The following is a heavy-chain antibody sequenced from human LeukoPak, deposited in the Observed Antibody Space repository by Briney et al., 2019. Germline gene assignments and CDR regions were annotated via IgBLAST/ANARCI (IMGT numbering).Heavy chain of an antibody. V-gene: IGHV4-34*01. CDR2: INYSGST. Sequence: SETLSLTCAVYGGSFSGYYWSWIRQPSGKGLEWIGEINYSGSTNYNPSLESRVTISVDTSKNQFSLKLSSVTAADTAVYYCSRGRRDGYTGPWYFDLWGRGTLVTVSS. J-gene: IGHJ2*01. CDR1: GGSFSGYY. D-gene: IGHD5-24*01. CDR3: SRGRRDGYTGPWYFDL.